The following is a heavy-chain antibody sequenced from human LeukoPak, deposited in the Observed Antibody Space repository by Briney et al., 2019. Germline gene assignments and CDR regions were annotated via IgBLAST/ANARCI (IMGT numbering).Heavy chain of an antibody. CDR3: ARGRWTATETTYYLDY. Sequence: ASVKVSCKASGYSFSDYAIQWVRQAPGQRLEWMGWINAGNGKTKYSQNFQGRGTITRDRSASTAYMELSSLRSEDTSIYYCARGRWTATETTYYLDYWGQGTLATVSS. D-gene: IGHD4-17*01. CDR1: GYSFSDYA. V-gene: IGHV1-3*01. J-gene: IGHJ4*02. CDR2: INAGNGKT.